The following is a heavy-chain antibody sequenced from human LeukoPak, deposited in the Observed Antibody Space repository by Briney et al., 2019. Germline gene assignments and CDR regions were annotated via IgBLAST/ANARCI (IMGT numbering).Heavy chain of an antibody. V-gene: IGHV4-59*01. Sequence: SSETLSLTCTVSGGSISTYYWTWIRQPPGKGLEWIGNIYYSGSTNYNPSLKSRVTISLDTSKNQFSLKLTSVTAADTAVYYCARAVEATQGGHCYYYYMDVWGKGATVTVSS. CDR1: GGSISTYY. CDR2: IYYSGST. D-gene: IGHD1-26*01. J-gene: IGHJ6*03. CDR3: ARAVEATQGGHCYYYYMDV.